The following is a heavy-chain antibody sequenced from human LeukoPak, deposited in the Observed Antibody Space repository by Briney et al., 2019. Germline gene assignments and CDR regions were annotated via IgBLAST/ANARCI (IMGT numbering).Heavy chain of an antibody. CDR1: GLTFSSYG. CDR3: ATVWLTAPYFDY. D-gene: IGHD6-19*01. Sequence: GGSLRLSCPASGLTFSSYGMSWVRQAPGKGLEWVANIKPDGSEKTYVDPVKGRFTISRDNARNSQYLQMNSLRAEDTAVYYCATVWLTAPYFDYWGQGTLVTVSS. V-gene: IGHV3-7*01. CDR2: IKPDGSEK. J-gene: IGHJ4*02.